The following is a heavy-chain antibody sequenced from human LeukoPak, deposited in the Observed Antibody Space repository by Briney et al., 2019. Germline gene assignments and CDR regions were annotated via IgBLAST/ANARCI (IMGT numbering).Heavy chain of an antibody. CDR1: GGSISSGGYS. CDR3: ARAASGDYFDY. Sequence: SETLSLTCTVSGGSISSGGYSWSWIRQHPGKGLEWIGYIYYSGSTYYNPSLKSRVTISVDTSKNQFSLKLSSVTAADTAVYYCARAASGDYFDYWGQGTLVTVSS. D-gene: IGHD4-17*01. J-gene: IGHJ4*02. CDR2: IYYSGST. V-gene: IGHV4-31*03.